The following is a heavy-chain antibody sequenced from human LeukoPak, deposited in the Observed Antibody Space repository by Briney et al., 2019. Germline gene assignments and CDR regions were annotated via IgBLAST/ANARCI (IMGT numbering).Heavy chain of an antibody. V-gene: IGHV4-59*01. D-gene: IGHD5-12*01. Sequence: SETLSLTCTVSGDSISNYYWSWIRQPPEKGLEWIGYIYYSGSTNYNPSLKSRVTISVDTSKNQFSLKLSSVTAADTAVYYCASTIRGRYSGYDYLPQDYYYYYMDVWGKGTTVTVSS. CDR2: IYYSGST. CDR1: GDSISNYY. CDR3: ASTIRGRYSGYDYLPQDYYYYYMDV. J-gene: IGHJ6*03.